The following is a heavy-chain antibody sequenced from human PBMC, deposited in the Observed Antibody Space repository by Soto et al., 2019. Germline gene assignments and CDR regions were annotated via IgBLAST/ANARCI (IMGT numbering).Heavy chain of an antibody. Sequence: GGSLRLSFAGSGFTFSNHLMNWVRQAPGKGLEWVANIKADGSEKYYVDSVKARFTISRDNAKNSLYLQMNSLRAEDTAVYYCARARGVDSWGQGTLVTLCS. V-gene: IGHV3-7*03. CDR3: ARARGVDS. CDR2: IKADGSEK. J-gene: IGHJ5*01. CDR1: GFTFSNHL. D-gene: IGHD3-16*01.